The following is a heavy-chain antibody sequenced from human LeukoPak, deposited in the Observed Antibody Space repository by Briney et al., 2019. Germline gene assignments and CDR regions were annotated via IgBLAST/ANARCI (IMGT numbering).Heavy chain of an antibody. J-gene: IGHJ1*01. V-gene: IGHV1-18*01. Sequence: ASVKVSCKASGYPFTSYGISWVRQAPGQGLEWMGWISAYNGNTNYAQKLQGRVTMTTDTSTSTAYMELRSLRSDDTAVYYCARGATGHVVLGYFQHWGQGTLVTVSS. CDR1: GYPFTSYG. CDR2: ISAYNGNT. CDR3: ARGATGHVVLGYFQH. D-gene: IGHD1-26*01.